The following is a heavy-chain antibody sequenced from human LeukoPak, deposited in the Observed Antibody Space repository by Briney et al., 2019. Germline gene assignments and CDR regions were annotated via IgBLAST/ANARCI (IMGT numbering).Heavy chain of an antibody. J-gene: IGHJ4*02. CDR3: ARLAILLAAADY. D-gene: IGHD6-13*01. V-gene: IGHV4-39*07. Sequence: SETLSLTCTVTGGSISSSSYYWGWIRQPPGKGLEWIGSIYYSGITYYNPSLRSRVTISVDTSKNQFSLKLSSVTAADTAVYYCARLAILLAAADYWGQGTLVTVSS. CDR1: GGSISSSSYY. CDR2: IYYSGIT.